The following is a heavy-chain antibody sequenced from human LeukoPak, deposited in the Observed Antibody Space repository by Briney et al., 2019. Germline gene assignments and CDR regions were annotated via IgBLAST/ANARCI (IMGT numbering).Heavy chain of an antibody. Sequence: EPSETLSLTCTVSGGSISSHYWSWIRQPPGKGLEWIAYLFDSVNTKDNPSLQSRLTLSADTSKNQFSLRLSSVTAADTAVYYCARGRRFLEWLLYRYLRWFDPWGQGTLVTVSS. D-gene: IGHD3-3*01. V-gene: IGHV4-59*11. CDR2: LFDSVNT. CDR3: ARGRRFLEWLLYRYLRWFDP. J-gene: IGHJ5*02. CDR1: GGSISSHY.